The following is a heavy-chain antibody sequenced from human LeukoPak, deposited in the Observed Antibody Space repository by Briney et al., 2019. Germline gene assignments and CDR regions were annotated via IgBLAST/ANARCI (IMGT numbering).Heavy chain of an antibody. CDR3: ARGSGYSYVN. CDR1: GFTLRSFW. D-gene: IGHD5-18*01. V-gene: IGHV3-7*01. CDR2: INQDGSET. J-gene: IGHJ4*02. Sequence: GGSLRLSCTASGFTLRSFWMSWVRQAPGKGPEWVANINQDGSETYYIDSVRGRFTSSRDNSKNSLYLQMNTLRAEDTAVYYCARGSGYSYVNWGQGTLVTVPS.